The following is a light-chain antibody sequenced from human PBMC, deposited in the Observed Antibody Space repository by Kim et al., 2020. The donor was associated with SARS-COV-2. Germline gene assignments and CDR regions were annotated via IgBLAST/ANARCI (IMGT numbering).Light chain of an antibody. CDR1: QNITRW. CDR2: KAS. CDR3: QQYNSFSPFT. J-gene: IGKJ2*01. V-gene: IGKV1-5*03. Sequence: ASVGDSVTVTCRASQNITRWLAWYQQKPGRAPTLLISKASSLQVGVPLRFSGSGSGTEFTLTISSLQPEDFATYFCQQYNSFSPFTFGQGTKLEI.